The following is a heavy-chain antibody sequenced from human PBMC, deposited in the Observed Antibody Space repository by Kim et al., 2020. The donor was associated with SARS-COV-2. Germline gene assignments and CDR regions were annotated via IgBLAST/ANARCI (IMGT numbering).Heavy chain of an antibody. Sequence: GGSLRLSCAASGFTFSSYAMSWVRQAPGKGLEWVSAISGSGGSTYYADSVKGRFTISRDNSKNTLYLQMNSLRAEDTAVYYCAKDRWDYDILTGYGYYGMDVWDQGTTVTVSS. CDR1: GFTFSSYA. J-gene: IGHJ6*02. V-gene: IGHV3-23*01. D-gene: IGHD3-9*01. CDR3: AKDRWDYDILTGYGYYGMDV. CDR2: ISGSGGST.